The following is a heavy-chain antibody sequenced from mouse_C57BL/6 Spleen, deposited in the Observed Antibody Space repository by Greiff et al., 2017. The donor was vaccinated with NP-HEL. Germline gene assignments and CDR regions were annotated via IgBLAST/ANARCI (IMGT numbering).Heavy chain of an antibody. CDR2: IYPGDGDT. V-gene: IGHV1-82*01. CDR3: ATNWDPRYWYFDV. CDR1: GYAFSSSW. D-gene: IGHD4-1*02. J-gene: IGHJ1*03. Sequence: VKVVESGPELVKPGASVKISCKASGYAFSSSWMNWVKQRPGKGLEWIGRIYPGDGDTNYNGKFKGKATLTADKSSSTAYMQLSSLTSEDSAVYFCATNWDPRYWYFDVWGTGTTVTVSS.